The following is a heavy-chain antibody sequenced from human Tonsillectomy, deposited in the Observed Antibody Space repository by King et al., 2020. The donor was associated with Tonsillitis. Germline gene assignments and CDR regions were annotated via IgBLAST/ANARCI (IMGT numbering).Heavy chain of an antibody. CDR3: ARDVLIDSSGYYVPTTGWFDP. D-gene: IGHD3-22*01. J-gene: IGHJ5*02. Sequence: QVQLQESGPGLVKPSETLSLTCTVSGGSVSSGSYYWSWIRQPPGKGLEWIGYIYYSGSTNYNPSLKSRVTISVDTSKNQFSLKLSSVTAADQAVYYCARDVLIDSSGYYVPTTGWFDPWGQGTLVTVSS. V-gene: IGHV4-61*01. CDR1: GGSVSSGSYY. CDR2: IYYSGST.